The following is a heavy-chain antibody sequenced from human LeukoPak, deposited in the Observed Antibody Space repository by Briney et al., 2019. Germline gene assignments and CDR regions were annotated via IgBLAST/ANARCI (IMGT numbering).Heavy chain of an antibody. CDR2: INPSGGST. CDR3: ARSTYSSSWYYYYYMDV. V-gene: IGHV1-46*01. Sequence: ASVKVSCKASGYTFTSYYMHWVRQAPGQGLEWMGIINPSGGSTSYAQKFQGRVTMTRDMSTSTVYMELSSLRSEDTAVYYCARSTYSSSWYYYYYMDVWGKGTTVTVSS. J-gene: IGHJ6*03. D-gene: IGHD6-13*01. CDR1: GYTFTSYY.